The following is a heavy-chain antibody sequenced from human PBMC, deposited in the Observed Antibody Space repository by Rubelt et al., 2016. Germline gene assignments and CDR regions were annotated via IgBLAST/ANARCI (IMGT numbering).Heavy chain of an antibody. CDR2: ISGSGGST. J-gene: IGHJ6*02. CDR3: ARDSMDIVVVPAAAPELSSSWYGEIYYYYYGMDV. Sequence: GKGLEWVSAISGSGGSTYYADSVKGRFTISRDNSKNTLYLQMNSLRAEDTAVYYFARDSMDIVVVPAAAPELSSSWYGEIYYYYYGMDVWGQGTTVTVSS. D-gene: IGHD2-2*03. V-gene: IGHV3-23*01.